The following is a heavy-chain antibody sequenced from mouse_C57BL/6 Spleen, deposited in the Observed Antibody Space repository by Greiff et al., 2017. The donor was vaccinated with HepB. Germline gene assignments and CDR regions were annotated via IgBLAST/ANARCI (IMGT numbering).Heavy chain of an antibody. Sequence: VQLQQSGAELVRPGASVTLSCKASGYTFTDYEMHWVKQTPVHGLEWIGAINPETGGTAYNQKFKGKAILTADKSSSTAYMELRSLTSEDAAVYYCTRKVTAVEHGYFDVWGTGTTVTVSS. J-gene: IGHJ1*03. CDR1: GYTFTDYE. V-gene: IGHV1-15*01. D-gene: IGHD1-1*01. CDR2: INPETGGT. CDR3: TRKVTAVEHGYFDV.